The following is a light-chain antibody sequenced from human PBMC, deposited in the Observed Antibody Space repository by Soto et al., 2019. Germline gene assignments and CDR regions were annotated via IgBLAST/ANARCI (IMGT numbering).Light chain of an antibody. CDR3: QQSYSTPPA. CDR1: QNIDNY. Sequence: EIQMSHAPSALSSAVGQRLTNNLRASQNIDNYLNWYQQKPGKAPNLLIYAASSLQSGVPSRFAGSGSGTYFTLTISRLQLEDFATYSCQQSYSTPPAFGQGTRLEIK. J-gene: IGKJ5*01. V-gene: IGKV1-39*01. CDR2: AAS.